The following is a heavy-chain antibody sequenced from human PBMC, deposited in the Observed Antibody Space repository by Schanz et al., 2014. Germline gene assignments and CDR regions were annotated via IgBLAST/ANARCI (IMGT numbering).Heavy chain of an antibody. CDR1: GFTASSHS. CDR3: ARNRGSGGQNWYFDR. V-gene: IGHV3-21*02. J-gene: IGHJ2*01. Sequence: EVQLVESGGGLVKPGGSLRLSCGVSGFTASSHSMNWVRQAPGKGLEWVSAMNESHSTIYYADSVRGRFTISRDNAESTLCLQMNSLRAEDTAVEYCARNRGSGGQNWYFDRWGRGTLVTVSS. D-gene: IGHD1-26*01. CDR2: MNESHSTI.